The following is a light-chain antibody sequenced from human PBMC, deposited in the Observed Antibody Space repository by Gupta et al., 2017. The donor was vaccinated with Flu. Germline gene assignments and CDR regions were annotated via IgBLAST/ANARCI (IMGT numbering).Light chain of an antibody. CDR3: SSYTGSGTV. CDR1: SSDIGAYNY. CDR2: EVS. J-gene: IGLJ3*02. Sequence: QSALTQPASVSGSPGQSITISCTGTSSDIGAYNYVSWYQQHPNKAPKRMIYEVSNRPSGVSNRFSGSKSGNKASLTISGLQAEDEADYYCSSYTGSGTVFGGGTKVAV. V-gene: IGLV2-14*01.